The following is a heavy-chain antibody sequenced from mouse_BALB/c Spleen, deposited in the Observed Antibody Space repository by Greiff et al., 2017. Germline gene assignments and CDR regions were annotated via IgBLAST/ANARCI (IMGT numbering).Heavy chain of an antibody. Sequence: QVQLQQSGAELARPGASVKLSCKASGYTFTDYYINWVQQRTGQGLEWIGEIYPGSGNTYYNEKFKGKATLTADKSSSTAYMQLSSLTSEDSAVYFCARSRFITTVVATPFDYWGQGTTLTVSS. J-gene: IGHJ2*01. CDR3: ARSRFITTVVATPFDY. CDR1: GYTFTDYY. CDR2: IYPGSGNT. V-gene: IGHV1-77*01. D-gene: IGHD1-1*01.